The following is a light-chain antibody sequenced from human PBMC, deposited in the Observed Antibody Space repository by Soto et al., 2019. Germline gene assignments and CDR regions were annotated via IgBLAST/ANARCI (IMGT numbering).Light chain of an antibody. Sequence: QSALTQPAYVSGSPGQSITISCTGTSSDVGAYNYVSWYQQHPGKAPKLMIYDVNNRPSGVSNRFSGSKSGNTASLTISGLQAGDEADYYCSSYTSSTTDVFRAGTKVSVL. CDR1: SSDVGAYNY. V-gene: IGLV2-14*03. J-gene: IGLJ1*01. CDR3: SSYTSSTTDV. CDR2: DVN.